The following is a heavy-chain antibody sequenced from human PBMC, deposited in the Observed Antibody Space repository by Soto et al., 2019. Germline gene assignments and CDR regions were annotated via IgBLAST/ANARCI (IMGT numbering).Heavy chain of an antibody. CDR2: INHSGST. Sequence: QVQLQQWGAGLLKPSETLSLTCAVYGGSFSGYYWSWIRQPPGKGLEWIGEINHSGSTNYNPSLKSRVTISVDTSKNQFSLKLSSVTAADTAVYYCAREYVDTAMGLNSYYFDYWGQGTLVTVSS. CDR3: AREYVDTAMGLNSYYFDY. V-gene: IGHV4-34*01. J-gene: IGHJ4*02. CDR1: GGSFSGYY. D-gene: IGHD5-18*01.